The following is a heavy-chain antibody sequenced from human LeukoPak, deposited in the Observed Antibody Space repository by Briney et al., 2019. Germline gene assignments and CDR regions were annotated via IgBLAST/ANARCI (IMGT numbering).Heavy chain of an antibody. CDR3: AKETNAVTGRAYFDY. V-gene: IGHV3-23*01. Sequence: GGSLRLSCAASGFTFSNYAMAWVRQAPGKGLEWVSSISGTRGSTYYADSVKGGFTISRDNSKNSLDLQISSLRAEDTAVYYSAKETNAVTGRAYFDYWGQGTMVTVSS. D-gene: IGHD6-19*01. J-gene: IGHJ4*02. CDR2: ISGTRGST. CDR1: GFTFSNYA.